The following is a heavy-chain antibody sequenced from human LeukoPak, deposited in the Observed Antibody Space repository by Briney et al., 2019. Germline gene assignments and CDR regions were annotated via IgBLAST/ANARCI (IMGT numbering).Heavy chain of an antibody. V-gene: IGHV4-4*02. D-gene: IGHD3-22*01. Sequence: SETLSLTCSVSGGSISNNNWWSWVRQSPGKGLEWIGNIYHSGTTHYNPSLKSRATISVDKSKNQFSLKLNSVTAADTAVYYCARLEYYYDSSGYRKYFDYWGQGTLVTVSS. CDR3: ARLEYYYDSSGYRKYFDY. CDR2: IYHSGTT. CDR1: GGSISNNNW. J-gene: IGHJ4*02.